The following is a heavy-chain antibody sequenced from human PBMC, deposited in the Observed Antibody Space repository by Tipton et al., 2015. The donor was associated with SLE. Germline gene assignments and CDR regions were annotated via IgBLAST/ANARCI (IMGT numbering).Heavy chain of an antibody. J-gene: IGHJ4*02. D-gene: IGHD7-27*01. Sequence: TLSLTCTVSGGSISSSSYYWGWIRQPPGKGLEWIGSIYYSRSTNYNPSLKSRVTISVDTSKNQFSLKLSSVTAADTAVYYCARVSSWGSGYFDYWGQGTLVTVSS. V-gene: IGHV4-39*07. CDR3: ARVSSWGSGYFDY. CDR1: GGSISSSSYY. CDR2: IYYSRST.